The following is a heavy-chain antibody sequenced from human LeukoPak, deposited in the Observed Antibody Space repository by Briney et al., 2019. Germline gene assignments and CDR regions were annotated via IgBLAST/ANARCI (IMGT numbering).Heavy chain of an antibody. D-gene: IGHD3-22*01. CDR3: ARKNYYDTSGRFDC. Sequence: ASVKVSCKASGYTFTGYYLHWVRQAPGQGLEWMGWINPNSGDTKYAQKFQGGVTMTRDTSISTAYMEVRSDDTAVYYCARKNYYDTSGRFDCWGQGTLVTVSS. CDR1: GYTFTGYY. CDR2: INPNSGDT. V-gene: IGHV1-2*02. J-gene: IGHJ4*02.